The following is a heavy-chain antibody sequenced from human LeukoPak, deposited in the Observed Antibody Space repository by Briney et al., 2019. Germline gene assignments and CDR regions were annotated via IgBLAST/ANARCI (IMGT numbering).Heavy chain of an antibody. CDR2: INHSGST. Sequence: SETLPLTCAVYGGSFSGYYWSWIRQPPGKGLEWIGEINHSGSTNYNPSLKSRVTISVDTSKNQFSLKLSSVTAADTAVYYCARGFGITGTTLRPWGQGTLVTVSS. CDR1: GGSFSGYY. D-gene: IGHD1-7*01. J-gene: IGHJ5*02. V-gene: IGHV4-34*01. CDR3: ARGFGITGTTLRP.